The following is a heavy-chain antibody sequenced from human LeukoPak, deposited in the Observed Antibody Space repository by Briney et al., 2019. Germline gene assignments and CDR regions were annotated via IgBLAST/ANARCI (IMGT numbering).Heavy chain of an antibody. CDR3: RGSGYSSSQLSNDSDY. D-gene: IGHD6-13*01. Sequence: GSLRLSCTASGFTFGDYAMSWVRQASGKGLEWVGRIRSKANSYATAYAASVKGRFTISRDDSKNTAYLQMNSLKTEDTAVYYCRGSGYSSSQLSNDSDYWGQGTLVTVSS. CDR1: GFTFGDYA. J-gene: IGHJ4*02. V-gene: IGHV3-73*01. CDR2: IRSKANSYAT.